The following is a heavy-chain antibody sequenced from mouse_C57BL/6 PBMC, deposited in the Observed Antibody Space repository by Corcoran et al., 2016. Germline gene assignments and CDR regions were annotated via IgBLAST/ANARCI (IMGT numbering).Heavy chain of an antibody. J-gene: IGHJ1*03. CDR2: ISYDGSN. Sequence: DVQLQESGPGLVKPSQSLSLTCSVTGYSITSGYYWNWIRQFPGNKLEWMGYISYDGSNNYNPSLKNRISITRDTSKNQFFLKLNSVTTEVTATYYCARPASSFITTVVAHWYFDVWGTGTTVTVSS. D-gene: IGHD1-1*01. CDR3: ARPASSFITTVVAHWYFDV. CDR1: GYSITSGYY. V-gene: IGHV3-6*01.